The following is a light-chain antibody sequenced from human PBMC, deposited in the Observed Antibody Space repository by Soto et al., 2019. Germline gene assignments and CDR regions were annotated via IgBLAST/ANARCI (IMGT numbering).Light chain of an antibody. CDR1: SSDVGSYNL. CDR2: EGS. Sequence: QSVLTQPASVSGSDGQSITISCTGTSSDVGSYNLVSRYQQHPGKAPKLMIYEGSKRPSGVSARFSGSKSGNTASLTISGLQGEDEADYYCCSYAGGSTFVFGAGTKLTVL. CDR3: CSYAGGSTFV. J-gene: IGLJ1*01. V-gene: IGLV2-23*01.